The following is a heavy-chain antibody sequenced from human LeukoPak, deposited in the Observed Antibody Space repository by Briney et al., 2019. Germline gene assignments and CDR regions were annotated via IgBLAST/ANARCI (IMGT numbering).Heavy chain of an antibody. V-gene: IGHV4-30-4*01. CDR3: ARTLRRGAFDI. CDR1: GGSISSGDYY. CDR2: IYYSGST. D-gene: IGHD5-12*01. J-gene: IGHJ3*02. Sequence: PSETLSLTCTVSGGSISSGDYYWSWIRQPPGKGLEWIGYIYYSGSTYYNPSLKSRVTISVDTSKNQFSLKLSSVTAADTAVYYCARTLRRGAFDIWGQGTMVTVSS.